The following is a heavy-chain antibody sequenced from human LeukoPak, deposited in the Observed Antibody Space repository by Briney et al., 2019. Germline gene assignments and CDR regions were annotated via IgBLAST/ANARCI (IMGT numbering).Heavy chain of an antibody. Sequence: GASVKVSCKASGYTFTGYYMHWVRQAPGQGLEWMGRINPNSGGTNYAQKFQGRVTMTRDTSISTAYMELSRLRSDDTAVYYCARTYYDYVWGSYGFDYWGQGTLVTVSS. CDR2: INPNSGGT. CDR1: GYTFTGYY. CDR3: ARTYYDYVWGSYGFDY. D-gene: IGHD3-16*01. V-gene: IGHV1-2*06. J-gene: IGHJ4*02.